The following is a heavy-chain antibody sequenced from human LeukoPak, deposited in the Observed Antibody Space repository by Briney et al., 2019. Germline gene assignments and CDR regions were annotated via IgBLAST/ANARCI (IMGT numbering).Heavy chain of an antibody. CDR3: ARVRPAGRSQVGWFDP. J-gene: IGHJ5*02. Sequence: ASVKVSCKASGYTFTGYYMHWVRQAPGQGLEWMGWINPNSGGTNHAQKFQGRVTMTRDTSISTAYMELSRLRSDDTAVYYCARVRPAGRSQVGWFDPWGQGTLVTVSS. CDR2: INPNSGGT. D-gene: IGHD6-13*01. V-gene: IGHV1-2*02. CDR1: GYTFTGYY.